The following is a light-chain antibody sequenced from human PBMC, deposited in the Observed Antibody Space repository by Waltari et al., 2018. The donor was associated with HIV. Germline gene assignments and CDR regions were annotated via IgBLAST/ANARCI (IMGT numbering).Light chain of an antibody. CDR2: AAS. V-gene: IGKV3-15*01. CDR1: QTIPSN. CDR3: QQYSHWPLLYN. J-gene: IGKJ2*01. Sequence: EIGMTQSPATLSVSPGERATLSGRASQTIPSNLAWYQHKPGQSPRLLIYAASTRATGIPARFSASGSGPEFTLTISSLQSEDFAVYFCQQYSHWPLLYNFGQGPKLEIK.